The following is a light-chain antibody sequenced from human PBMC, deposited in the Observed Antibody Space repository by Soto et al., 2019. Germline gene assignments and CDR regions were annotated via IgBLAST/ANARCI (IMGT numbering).Light chain of an antibody. V-gene: IGLV2-14*01. CDR3: SSYTRSGTQV. J-gene: IGLJ1*01. CDR2: EVT. CDR1: SSDVGAYKY. Sequence: QSVLTQPASVSGSPGQSITISCTGTSSDVGAYKYVSWYQQHPGKAPKVAIYEVTNRPSGVSTRFSGSKSGNTASLTISGLQADDEADYYCSSYTRSGTQVFGTGTKVTVL.